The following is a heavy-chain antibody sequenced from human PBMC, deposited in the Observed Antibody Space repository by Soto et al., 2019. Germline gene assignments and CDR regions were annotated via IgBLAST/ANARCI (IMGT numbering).Heavy chain of an antibody. D-gene: IGHD6-13*01. CDR3: ARDRDSSSWYGFDY. CDR2: IYYSGST. Sequence: SETLSLTCTVSGGSVSSGSYYWSWIRKPPGKGLEWIGYIYYSGSTNYNPSLKSRVTISVDTSKNQFSLKLSSVTAADTAAYYCARDRDSSSWYGFDYWGQGTLVTVSS. CDR1: GGSVSSGSYY. V-gene: IGHV4-61*01. J-gene: IGHJ4*02.